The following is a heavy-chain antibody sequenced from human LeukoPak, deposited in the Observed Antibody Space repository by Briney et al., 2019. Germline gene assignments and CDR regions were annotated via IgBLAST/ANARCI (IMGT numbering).Heavy chain of an antibody. CDR2: IYYSGSA. CDR3: ARGYDSTGYVLTDI. J-gene: IGHJ3*02. D-gene: IGHD3-22*01. CDR1: GGSISGYY. Sequence: PSETLSLTCTVSGGSISGYYWSWIRQPPGKGLEWIGYIYYSGSANYNPSLKSRVTISVDTSKNQFSLKLSSVTAADTALYYCARGYDSTGYVLTDIWGQGTTVTVSS. V-gene: IGHV4-59*08.